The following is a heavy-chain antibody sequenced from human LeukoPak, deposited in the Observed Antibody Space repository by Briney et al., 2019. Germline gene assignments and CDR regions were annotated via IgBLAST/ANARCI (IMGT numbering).Heavy chain of an antibody. CDR2: ISSSTNSI. D-gene: IGHD3-10*01. J-gene: IGHJ4*02. V-gene: IGHV3-48*01. CDR1: GFTFSSYS. Sequence: GGSLRLSCAASGFTFSSYSMNWVRQAPGKGLEWVSYISSSTNSINYADSVKGRFTISRDNAKNSLYLQMNSLRAEDTAVYYCARDPYGSGRGYFDYWGQGTLVTVSS. CDR3: ARDPYGSGRGYFDY.